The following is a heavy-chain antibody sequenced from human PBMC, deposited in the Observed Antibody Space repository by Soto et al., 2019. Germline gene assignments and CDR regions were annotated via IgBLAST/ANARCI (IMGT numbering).Heavy chain of an antibody. CDR1: GFTFSPYG. Sequence: WGSMMLSCAASGFTFSPYGMHWVRQAPGKGLEWVTAMSYHGNNNYYADSVKGRFTISRDNSKNTLYLEMNSLSAKDTAVYSCARDRWSNRDYESSSYGSELWRQGTRVT. D-gene: IGHD3-16*01. CDR2: MSYHGNNN. V-gene: IGHV3-30*03. CDR3: ARDRWSNRDYESSSYGSEL. J-gene: IGHJ6*02.